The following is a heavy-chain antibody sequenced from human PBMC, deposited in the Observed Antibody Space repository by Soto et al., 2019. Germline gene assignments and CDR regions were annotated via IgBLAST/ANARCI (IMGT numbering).Heavy chain of an antibody. V-gene: IGHV3-23*01. CDR3: AKDTAPQVV. Sequence: HPGGSLRLSCVASGLAFSAYDMSWVRQGQGKGLEWVSGISESGSGTYYADSVKGRFTISRDNSKNTLYLQMSSLRAEDTAVYYCAKDTAPQVVWGQGTTVTVSS. CDR2: ISESGSGT. J-gene: IGHJ6*02. CDR1: GLAFSAYD. D-gene: IGHD5-18*01.